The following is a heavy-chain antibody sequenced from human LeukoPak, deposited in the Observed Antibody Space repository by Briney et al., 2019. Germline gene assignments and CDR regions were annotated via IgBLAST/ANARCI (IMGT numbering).Heavy chain of an antibody. CDR2: INPNSGGT. D-gene: IGHD1-26*01. V-gene: IGHV1-2*02. Sequence: ASVKVSFKPSGGTFISYAISWVRQAPGQGLEWMGWINPNSGGTNYAQKFQGRVTMTRDTSISTAYMELSRLRSDDTAVYYCARLLASYFDYWGQGTLVTVSS. CDR3: ARLLASYFDY. J-gene: IGHJ4*02. CDR1: GGTFISYA.